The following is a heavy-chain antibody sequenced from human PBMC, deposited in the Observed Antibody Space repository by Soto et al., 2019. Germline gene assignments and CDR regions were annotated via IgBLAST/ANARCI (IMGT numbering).Heavy chain of an antibody. V-gene: IGHV3-74*01. Sequence: PGGSLRLSCAASGFTFSNYWMHWVRQAPGKGLVWVSRINEEGSITTYADSVKGRFTIANDNAKNTLYLQMNSLRAEDTAVYYCARDPHCGGWSPWGFDYWGQGTLVTVSS. J-gene: IGHJ4*02. CDR3: ARDPHCGGWSPWGFDY. CDR1: GFTFSNYW. CDR2: INEEGSIT. D-gene: IGHD6-19*01.